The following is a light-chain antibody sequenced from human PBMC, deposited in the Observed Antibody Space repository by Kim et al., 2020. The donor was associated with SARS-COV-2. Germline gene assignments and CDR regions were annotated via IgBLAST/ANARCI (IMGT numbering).Light chain of an antibody. CDR3: SSYAGNNNVV. CDR2: EVS. J-gene: IGLJ2*01. Sequence: GQSVNIACTGTSSDVGGYNYVSWYQQHPGKAPKRMIYEVSKRPSGVPDRFSGSKSGNTASLTVSGLQAEDEADYYCSSYAGNNNVVFGGGTQLTVL. V-gene: IGLV2-8*01. CDR1: SSDVGGYNY.